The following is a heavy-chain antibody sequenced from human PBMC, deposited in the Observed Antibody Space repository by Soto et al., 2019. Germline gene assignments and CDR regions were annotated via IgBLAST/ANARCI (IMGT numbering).Heavy chain of an antibody. CDR3: ARDLTSLSIAVAGVPYYYYYGMDA. J-gene: IGHJ6*02. Sequence: SQTLSLTCAISGDSVSSNSAAWNWIRQSPSRGLEWLGRTYYRSKWYNDYAVSVKSRITINPDTSKNQFSLQLNSVTPEDTAVYYCARDLTSLSIAVAGVPYYYYYGMDAWGQGTTVTVSS. V-gene: IGHV6-1*01. CDR2: TYYRSKWYN. CDR1: GDSVSSNSAA. D-gene: IGHD6-19*01.